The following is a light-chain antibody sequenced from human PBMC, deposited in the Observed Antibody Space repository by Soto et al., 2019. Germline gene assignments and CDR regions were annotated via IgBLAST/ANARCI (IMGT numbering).Light chain of an antibody. V-gene: IGLV2-14*01. J-gene: IGLJ1*01. CDR3: SSYTSSSTHYV. Sequence: QSALTQPASVSGSPGQSITISCTGTSSDVGGYNYVSWYQQHPGKAPKLMIYDVSNRPSGVSNRFSGSKSGNMASLTISGLQAEDEADYYCSSYTSSSTHYVFGTGTNVTVL. CDR1: SSDVGGYNY. CDR2: DVS.